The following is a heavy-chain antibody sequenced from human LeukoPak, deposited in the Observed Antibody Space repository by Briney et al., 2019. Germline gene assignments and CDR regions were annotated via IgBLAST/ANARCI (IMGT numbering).Heavy chain of an antibody. D-gene: IGHD6-13*01. CDR2: IYYSGST. CDR3: ARGQLDAAGTPYWFDP. J-gene: IGHJ5*02. V-gene: IGHV4-31*03. CDR1: GGSISSGGYY. Sequence: SQTLSLTCTVSGGSISSGGYYWSWIRQHPGKGLEWIGYIYYSGSTYYNPSLKSRVTISVDTSKNQFSLKLSSVTAADTAVYYCARGQLDAAGTPYWFDPWGQGTLVTVSS.